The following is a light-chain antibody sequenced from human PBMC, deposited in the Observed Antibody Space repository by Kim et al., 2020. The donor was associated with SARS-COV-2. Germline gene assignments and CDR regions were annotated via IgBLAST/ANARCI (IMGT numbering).Light chain of an antibody. CDR2: DAS. CDR1: QSVSTD. Sequence: LSPGEGGTLSCRASQSVSTDVAWYQLKPGQAPRLLIYDASYRATGIPPRFSGSGSGTDFTLTISSLEPEDIAIYYCQQRSNWPPTFGGGTKVDIK. J-gene: IGKJ4*01. CDR3: QQRSNWPPT. V-gene: IGKV3-11*01.